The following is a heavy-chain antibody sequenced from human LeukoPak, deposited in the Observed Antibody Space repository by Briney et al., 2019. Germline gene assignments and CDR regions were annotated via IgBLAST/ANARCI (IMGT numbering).Heavy chain of an antibody. D-gene: IGHD6-19*01. J-gene: IGHJ4*02. V-gene: IGHV1-69*06. Sequence: ASVRVSCTASGGTFSSYAISWVRQAPGQGLEWMGGISPIFGTANYAQKVQGRVTITADKSTSTAYMELSSLRAEDTAVYYCARERLGICEQWLAHHHKNYFDCWGQGTLVTVSS. CDR2: ISPIFGTA. CDR3: ARERLGICEQWLAHHHKNYFDC. CDR1: GGTFSSYA.